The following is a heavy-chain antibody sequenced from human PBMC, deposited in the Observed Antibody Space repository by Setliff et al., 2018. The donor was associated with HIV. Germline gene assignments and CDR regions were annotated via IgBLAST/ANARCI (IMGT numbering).Heavy chain of an antibody. Sequence: ASVKVSCKASGYTFTSYAMHWVRQAPGQRLEWMEWINAGNGNTKYSQKFQGRVTITRDTSASTAYMELSSLRSEDTAVYYCARAVGYSYAIFDYWGQGTLVTVSS. V-gene: IGHV1-3*01. D-gene: IGHD5-18*01. CDR1: GYTFTSYA. J-gene: IGHJ4*02. CDR3: ARAVGYSYAIFDY. CDR2: INAGNGNT.